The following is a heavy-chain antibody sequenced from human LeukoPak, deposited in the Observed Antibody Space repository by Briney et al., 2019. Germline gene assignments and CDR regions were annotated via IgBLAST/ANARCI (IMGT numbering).Heavy chain of an antibody. CDR2: IKQDGSEK. CDR1: GFTFSSYW. V-gene: IGHV3-7*01. Sequence: GGSLRLSCAASGFTFSSYWMSWVRQAPGKGLEWVANIKQDGSEKYYVDSVKGRFTISRDNAKNSLYLQMNSLRAEDTAVYYCARSGAGYSSGCGHQPATNWGQGTLVTVSS. CDR3: ARSGAGYSSGCGHQPATN. J-gene: IGHJ4*02. D-gene: IGHD6-19*01.